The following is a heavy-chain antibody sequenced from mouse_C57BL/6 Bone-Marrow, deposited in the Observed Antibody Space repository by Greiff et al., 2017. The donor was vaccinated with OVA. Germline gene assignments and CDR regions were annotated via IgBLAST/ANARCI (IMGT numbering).Heavy chain of an antibody. CDR1: GYSITSGYY. CDR2: ISYDGSN. J-gene: IGHJ2*01. CDR3: AREGNDSDY. Sequence: VQLKESGPGLVKPSQSLSLTCSVTGYSITSGYYWNWIRQFPGNKLEWMGYISYDGSNNYNPSLKNRISITRDTSKNQFFLKLNSVTTEDTATYYCAREGNDSDYWGQGTTLTVSS. V-gene: IGHV3-6*01.